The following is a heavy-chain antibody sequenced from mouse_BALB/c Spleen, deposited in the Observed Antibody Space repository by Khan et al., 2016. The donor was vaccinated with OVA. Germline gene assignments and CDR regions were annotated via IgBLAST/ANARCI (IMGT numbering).Heavy chain of an antibody. CDR3: ARIYGGDFDY. J-gene: IGHJ2*01. Sequence: EVELVESGPGLVKPSQSLSLTCTVTGYSITSDYAWNWIRQFPGNKLEWMGYISYSGNTKYTPSLKSRISITRDNSKNQFFLQLNSVTIEDTATDSCARIYGGDFDYWGQGTTLTVSS. V-gene: IGHV3-2*02. CDR2: ISYSGNT. CDR1: GYSITSDYA. D-gene: IGHD1-1*01.